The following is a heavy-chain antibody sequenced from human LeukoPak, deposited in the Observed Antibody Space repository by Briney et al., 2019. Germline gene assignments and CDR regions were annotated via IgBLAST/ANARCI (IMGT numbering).Heavy chain of an antibody. CDR2: IYYSGST. Sequence: SETLSLTCTVSGDSIRSSSYHWGWIRQPPGKGLEWIGSIYYSGSTNYNPSLKSRVTISVDTSKNQFSLKLGSVTAADTAVYYCARGGPVVDFDYWGQGTLVTVSS. J-gene: IGHJ4*02. CDR1: GDSIRSSSYH. D-gene: IGHD2-15*01. V-gene: IGHV4-39*07. CDR3: ARGGPVVDFDY.